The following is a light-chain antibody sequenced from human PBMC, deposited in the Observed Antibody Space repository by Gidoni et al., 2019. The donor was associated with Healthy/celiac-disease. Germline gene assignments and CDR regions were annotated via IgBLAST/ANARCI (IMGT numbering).Light chain of an antibody. CDR3: QQYGSSPWT. Sequence: EIVLTQSPGTLSLSPGERATLSCRASQSVSTSYLAWYQQKPGQAPRLLIYGASSRATGIPERLSGSGSGTDFTLTISRLEHEDCAVYYCQQYGSSPWTFXQXTKVEIK. CDR2: GAS. CDR1: QSVSTSY. V-gene: IGKV3-20*01. J-gene: IGKJ1*01.